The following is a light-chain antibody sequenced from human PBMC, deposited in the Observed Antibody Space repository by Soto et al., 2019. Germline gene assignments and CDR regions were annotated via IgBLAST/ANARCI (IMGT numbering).Light chain of an antibody. CDR3: QQSYSVPIT. Sequence: DIQMTQSPSSLSASVGDIVTITCRASQSICSYLNWYQQKPGKAPKLLIYGTSSLQSGVPSRFSGTGSGTGFTLTISSLQPADFANYYCQQSYSVPITFGQGTRLEIK. V-gene: IGKV1-39*01. CDR2: GTS. CDR1: QSICSY. J-gene: IGKJ5*01.